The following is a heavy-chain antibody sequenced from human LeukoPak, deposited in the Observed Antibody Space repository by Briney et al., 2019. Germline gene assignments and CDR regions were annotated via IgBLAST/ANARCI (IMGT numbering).Heavy chain of an antibody. CDR3: AKDSYCGGDYYPRPIDY. CDR2: LSSSGDTT. V-gene: IGHV3-23*01. CDR1: GFTFSSYV. J-gene: IGHJ4*02. D-gene: IGHD2-21*02. Sequence: GGSLRLSCAASGFTFSSYVMSWVRQAPGKGLEWVSALSSSGDTTYYGDSVKGRFTISRDNSKNTLYLQMNSLRAEDTAVYYCAKDSYCGGDYYPRPIDYWGQGTLVTVSS.